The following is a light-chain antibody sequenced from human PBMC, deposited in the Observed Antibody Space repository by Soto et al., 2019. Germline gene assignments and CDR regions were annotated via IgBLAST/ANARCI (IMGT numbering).Light chain of an antibody. CDR3: QQYNFWPT. Sequence: EKVMTQSPATLSVSPGESATLSCRASESVSDNLAWYHQKPGQAPRLLIYGASTRATGTPARFSGSGSGTEFTLTISSLQSEDFAVYYCQQYNFWPTFGQGTKVDIK. CDR1: ESVSDN. CDR2: GAS. J-gene: IGKJ1*01. V-gene: IGKV3-15*01.